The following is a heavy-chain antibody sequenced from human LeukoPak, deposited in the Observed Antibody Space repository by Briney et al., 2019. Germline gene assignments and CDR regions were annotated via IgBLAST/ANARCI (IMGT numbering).Heavy chain of an antibody. J-gene: IGHJ4*02. CDR1: GFTFSSYS. Sequence: GGSLRLSGAASGFTFSSYSMNWVRQAPGKGLEWVSAISGSGGSTYYADSVKGRFTISRDNSKNTLYLQMNSLRAEDTAVYYCAVPSGSSDYWGQGTLVTVSS. CDR2: ISGSGGST. CDR3: AVPSGSSDY. D-gene: IGHD1-26*01. V-gene: IGHV3-23*01.